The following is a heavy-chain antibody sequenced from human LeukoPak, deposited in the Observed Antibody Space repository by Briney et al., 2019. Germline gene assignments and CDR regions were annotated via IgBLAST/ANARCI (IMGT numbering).Heavy chain of an antibody. V-gene: IGHV3-33*08. Sequence: GGSLRLSCAASGFTLSTFSTHMDWVRQAPGKGLEWVAVIWYDGSNKFYADCVKGRFTISRDNSKNTLYLQMNSLRAEDTAVYYCARETMDGFDIWGQGTMVTVSS. CDR1: GFTLSTFS. J-gene: IGHJ3*02. D-gene: IGHD4/OR15-4a*01. CDR2: IWYDGSNK. CDR3: ARETMDGFDI.